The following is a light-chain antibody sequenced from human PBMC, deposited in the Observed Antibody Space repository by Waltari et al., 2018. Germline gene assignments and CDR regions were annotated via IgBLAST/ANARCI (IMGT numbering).Light chain of an antibody. V-gene: IGLV6-57*01. CDR1: SGSIASNY. CDR3: QSYKSGNRHV. CDR2: EDD. J-gene: IGLJ1*01. Sequence: FILTQPHSVSESPGQTVTTSCTRSSGSIASNYVQCYQQRPGSSPTILIYEDDQRPSGVPDRFSGSIDISSNSASLTTSGLKTEDEADYYCQSYKSGNRHVFGPGTKLTVL.